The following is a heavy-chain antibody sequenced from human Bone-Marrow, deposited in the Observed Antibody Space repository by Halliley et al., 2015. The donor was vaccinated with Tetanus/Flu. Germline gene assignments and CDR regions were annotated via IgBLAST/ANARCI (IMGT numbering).Heavy chain of an antibody. CDR3: AKDTSRGSYPLGY. J-gene: IGHJ4*02. CDR1: GFTFDDYA. CDR2: ITWNSGNI. D-gene: IGHD1-26*01. Sequence: QLVQSGGGLVQPGGSLRLSCAASGFTFDDYAMHWVRQSPGKGLEWVSGITWNSGNIAYADSVRGRFTISRYNAKNSLYLQMNSLRAEDTAFYYCAKDTSRGSYPLGYWGQGTLVAVSS. V-gene: IGHV3-9*01.